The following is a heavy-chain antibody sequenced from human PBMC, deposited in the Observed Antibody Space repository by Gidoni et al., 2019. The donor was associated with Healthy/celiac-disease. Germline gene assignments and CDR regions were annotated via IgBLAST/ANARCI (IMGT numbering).Heavy chain of an antibody. J-gene: IGHJ4*02. CDR2: ISYDGSNK. Sequence: QVQLVESGGGVVQPGRSLRLSCSASGFTFSSYAMHWVRQAPGKGLEWVAVISYDGSNKYYADSVKGRFTISRDNSKNTLYLQMNSLRAEDTAVYYCARTGGGDYNLDYWGQGTLVTVSS. CDR1: GFTFSSYA. D-gene: IGHD2-21*02. V-gene: IGHV3-30*04. CDR3: ARTGGGDYNLDY.